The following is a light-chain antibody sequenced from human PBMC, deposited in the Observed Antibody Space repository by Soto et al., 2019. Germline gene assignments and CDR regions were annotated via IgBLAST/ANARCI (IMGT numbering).Light chain of an antibody. V-gene: IGKV1-33*01. CDR1: QDIGNS. CDR3: QQYDYRLLT. CDR2: DAS. J-gene: IGKJ5*01. Sequence: DIQMTQSPSSLSASVGDRVTITCQASQDIGNSVNWYQHKDGKAPDLLIYDASFLERGVPPRFSGSRTGTHFSFSIRALQPEDIATYYCQQYDYRLLTFGQRTRVE.